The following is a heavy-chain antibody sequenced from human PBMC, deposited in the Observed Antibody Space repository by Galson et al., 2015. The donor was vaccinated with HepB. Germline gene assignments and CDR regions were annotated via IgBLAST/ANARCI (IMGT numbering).Heavy chain of an antibody. Sequence: SLRLSCAASGFTFSNYAMTWVRQAPGKGLEWVSTISGSGDRTYYSDSVKGRFTISRDNSKNTLYLQMSSLRAEDTGVYYCATPGPTRSTKCGYTCFDYWGKGTLVTVSS. CDR2: ISGSGDRT. D-gene: IGHD5-18*01. V-gene: IGHV3-23*01. CDR3: ATPGPTRSTKCGYTCFDY. CDR1: GFTFSNYA. J-gene: IGHJ4*02.